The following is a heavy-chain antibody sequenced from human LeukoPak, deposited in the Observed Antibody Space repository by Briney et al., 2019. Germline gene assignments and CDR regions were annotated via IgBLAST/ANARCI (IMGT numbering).Heavy chain of an antibody. CDR3: ARDPNGDYIGAFEI. CDR2: ISGGGGTT. J-gene: IGHJ3*02. Sequence: GGSLRLSCAASGFTFSSYAMMWLRQAPGKGLEWVSAISGGGGTTLYADSVKGRFTISRDNSKNTLYLQMSSLRAEDTAVYYCARDPNGDYIGAFEIWGQGTMVTVSS. D-gene: IGHD4-17*01. V-gene: IGHV3-23*01. CDR1: GFTFSSYA.